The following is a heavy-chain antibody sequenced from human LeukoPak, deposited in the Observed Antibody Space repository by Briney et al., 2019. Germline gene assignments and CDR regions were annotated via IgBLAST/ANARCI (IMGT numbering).Heavy chain of an antibody. CDR2: IYYRGST. CDR1: GGSISSDY. CDR3: AREGYSYGPFDY. J-gene: IGHJ4*02. V-gene: IGHV4-59*01. D-gene: IGHD5-18*01. Sequence: SETLSLTCTVSGGSISSDYWSWIRQPPGKGLEWIGYIYYRGSTNYNPSLKSRVTISVDTSKNQFSLKLSSVTAADTAVYYCAREGYSYGPFDYWGQGTLVTVSS.